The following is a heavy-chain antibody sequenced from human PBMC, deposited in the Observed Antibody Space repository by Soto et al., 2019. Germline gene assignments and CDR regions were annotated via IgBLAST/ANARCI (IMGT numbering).Heavy chain of an antibody. V-gene: IGHV3-48*01. Sequence: GGSLRLSCASSGFIFSTYSMNWVRQGPGKGLEWVSYISSSSSTIFYTDSVKGRFTISRDNSKNSLYLQMNNLRAEDTAVYYCVKGSSAYRPYYFDYWGQGTVVTVSS. CDR3: VKGSSAYRPYYFDY. J-gene: IGHJ4*02. CDR1: GFIFSTYS. D-gene: IGHD3-22*01. CDR2: ISSSSSTI.